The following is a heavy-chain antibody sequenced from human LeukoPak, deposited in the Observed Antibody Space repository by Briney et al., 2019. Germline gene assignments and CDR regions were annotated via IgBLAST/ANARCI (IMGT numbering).Heavy chain of an antibody. J-gene: IGHJ4*02. D-gene: IGHD2-21*01. CDR2: IDHSGST. Sequence: PSETLSLTCTVSGDSISSGGYYWSWIRQPPGKGLEWIGYIDHSGSTYHNPSLKSRVTISVDTSKNQFSLKLSSVTAADTAVYYCARDGEVGFHLDYWGQGTLVTVSS. CDR3: ARDGEVGFHLDY. CDR1: GDSISSGGYY. V-gene: IGHV4-30-2*01.